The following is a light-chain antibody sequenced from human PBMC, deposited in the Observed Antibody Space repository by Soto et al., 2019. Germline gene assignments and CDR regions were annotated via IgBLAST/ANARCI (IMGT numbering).Light chain of an antibody. CDR1: QSVSNSY. CDR3: QQYVSSPWT. CDR2: GAS. Sequence: EIVLTQSPGTLSLSPGERATLSCRASQSVSNSYLAWYQQRPGQAPRLLIYGASTRATGIPDRFSGSGSGTDFTLIISGLEPEDFAVYFCQQYVSSPWTFGQGTKVDIK. J-gene: IGKJ1*01. V-gene: IGKV3-20*01.